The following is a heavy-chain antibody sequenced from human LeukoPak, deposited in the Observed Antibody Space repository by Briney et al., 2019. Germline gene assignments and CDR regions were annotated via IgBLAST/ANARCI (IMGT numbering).Heavy chain of an antibody. Sequence: SSETLSLTCTVSSGSISNYYWSWIRQPPGKGLEWIGYISYSGSTNYNPSLKSRVTISVDTSKNQFSLNLDSVTGADTAVYYCAGGVEYSYGYFDYWGQGTLVTVSS. CDR2: ISYSGST. J-gene: IGHJ4*02. D-gene: IGHD5-18*01. CDR1: SGSISNYY. V-gene: IGHV4-59*01. CDR3: AGGVEYSYGYFDY.